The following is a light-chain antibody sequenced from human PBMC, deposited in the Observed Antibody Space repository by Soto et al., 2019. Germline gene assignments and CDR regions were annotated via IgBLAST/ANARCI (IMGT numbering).Light chain of an antibody. CDR1: QSVTSNY. J-gene: IGKJ1*01. Sequence: EVVLTQSPGTVSLSPGERATLSCRASQSVTSNYLAWYQQKPGQAPRLLIYAASSRATGIPDRFSGSGSGTDFTLSISRLEPEDGAVYYCQQYGSSVTWTFGQGTKVEIK. CDR3: QQYGSSVTWT. CDR2: AAS. V-gene: IGKV3-20*01.